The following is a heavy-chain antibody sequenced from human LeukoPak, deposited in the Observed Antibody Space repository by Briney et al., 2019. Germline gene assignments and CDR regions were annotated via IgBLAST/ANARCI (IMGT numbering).Heavy chain of an antibody. J-gene: IGHJ5*02. V-gene: IGHV3-53*01. CDR2: IYSGGST. Sequence: GGSLRLSCAASGFTVSSNYMSWVRQAPGKGLEWVSVIYSGGSTYYADSVKGRFTISRDSSKNTLYLQMNSLRAEDAAVYYCARVEPPAGWFDPWGQGTLVTVSS. D-gene: IGHD6-25*01. CDR3: ARVEPPAGWFDP. CDR1: GFTVSSNY.